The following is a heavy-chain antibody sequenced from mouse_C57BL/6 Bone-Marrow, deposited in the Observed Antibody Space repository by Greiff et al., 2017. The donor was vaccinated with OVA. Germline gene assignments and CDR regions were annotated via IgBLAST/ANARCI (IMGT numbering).Heavy chain of an antibody. V-gene: IGHV14-4*01. Sequence: DVQLQESGAELVRPGASVKLSCTASDFNIKDDYMHWVKERPEQGLEWIGWIDPENGDTEYASKFQGKATITADTSSKTVYLHLSSLTSEDTAVYYCTTYRYWGQGTTLTVSS. J-gene: IGHJ2*01. CDR1: DFNIKDDY. CDR3: TTYRY. CDR2: IDPENGDT.